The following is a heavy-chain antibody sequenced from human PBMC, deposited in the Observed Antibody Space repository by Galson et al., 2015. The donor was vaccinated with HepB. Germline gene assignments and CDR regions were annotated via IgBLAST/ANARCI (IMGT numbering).Heavy chain of an antibody. J-gene: IGHJ4*02. V-gene: IGHV1-46*01. CDR3: AREIPDTYYFDY. CDR2: IFAGGGGT. CDR1: GYTLTNYH. D-gene: IGHD2-21*01. Sequence: SVKVSCKASGYTLTNYHFHWVRQAPGQGLEWMGKIFAGGGGTRSAERFQGRVTLTRDSSTSTVYIEVSSLRSDDTAVYYCAREIPDTYYFDYWGQGTLVTVSS.